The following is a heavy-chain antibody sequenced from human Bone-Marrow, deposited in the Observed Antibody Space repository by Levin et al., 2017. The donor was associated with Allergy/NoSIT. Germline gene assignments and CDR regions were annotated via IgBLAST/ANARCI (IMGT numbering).Heavy chain of an antibody. CDR2: ISVGSNYI. CDR1: GFSFSIYS. J-gene: IGHJ4*02. CDR3: ARGCSGGGCYTRHLDY. Sequence: GGSLRLSCAASGFSFSIYSISWVRQAPGKGLEWVSIISVGSNYIFYADSVRSRFTISRDDAKNTLYLHMDSLRAEDTAIYYCARGCSGGGCYTRHLDYWGQGTLVTVSS. D-gene: IGHD2-15*01. V-gene: IGHV3-21*01.